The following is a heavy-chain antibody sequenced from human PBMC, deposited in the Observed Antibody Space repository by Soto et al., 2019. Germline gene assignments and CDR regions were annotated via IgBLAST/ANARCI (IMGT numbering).Heavy chain of an antibody. CDR2: VRYTGSS. Sequence: QVQLQESGPGLVKPSESLSITCTVSAGSVSGYYWSWIRQPPGKAPEWIGYVRYTGSSKYNPSLIHRVSISVDVSKSRFSLSLGSVTAVDTADYYYRRHDGNYRNVLDYWGRGALVTVSS. V-gene: IGHV4-59*08. D-gene: IGHD4-17*01. CDR1: AGSVSGYY. CDR3: RRHDGNYRNVLDY. J-gene: IGHJ4*02.